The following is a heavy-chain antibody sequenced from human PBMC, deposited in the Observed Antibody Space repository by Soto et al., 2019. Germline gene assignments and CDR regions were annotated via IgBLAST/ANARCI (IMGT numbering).Heavy chain of an antibody. Sequence: PWGSLRLSCAASGFTFSSYAMSWVRQAPGKGLEWVSAISGSGGSTYYADSVKGRFTISRDNSKNTLYLQMNSLRAEDTAVYYCAKDYSWLVRHFDYWGQGTLVTVSS. CDR3: AKDYSWLVRHFDY. CDR1: GFTFSSYA. CDR2: ISGSGGST. D-gene: IGHD6-19*01. V-gene: IGHV3-23*01. J-gene: IGHJ4*02.